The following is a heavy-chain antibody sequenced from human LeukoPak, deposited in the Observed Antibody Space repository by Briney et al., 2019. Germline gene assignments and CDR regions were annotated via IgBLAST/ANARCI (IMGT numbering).Heavy chain of an antibody. CDR2: ISNDGSTK. D-gene: IGHD1-26*01. V-gene: IGHV3-30*18. J-gene: IGHJ4*02. CDR3: AKEVFTYCYFDY. CDR1: GFTFSSYG. Sequence: GGSLTLSCAASGFTFSSYGLHWVRQAPAKGLEWVAVISNDGSTKYYADSVKGRFSISRDNSKNTLYLQMNSLIAEGAAVYYCAKEVFTYCYFDYWGQGTLVTVSS.